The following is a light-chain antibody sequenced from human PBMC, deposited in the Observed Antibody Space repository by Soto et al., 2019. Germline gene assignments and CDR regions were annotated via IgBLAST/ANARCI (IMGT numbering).Light chain of an antibody. CDR1: QSISSY. J-gene: IGKJ5*01. CDR3: QQSYSTPIT. Sequence: DIQMTQSPSSLSASVGDRVTITCRASQSISSYLNWYQQKPGKAPKLLIYAASSLQSGVPSRFSGSGSGTDFTLTISSLQPEDFATYYCQQSYSTPITVGQGTGLESK. CDR2: AAS. V-gene: IGKV1-39*01.